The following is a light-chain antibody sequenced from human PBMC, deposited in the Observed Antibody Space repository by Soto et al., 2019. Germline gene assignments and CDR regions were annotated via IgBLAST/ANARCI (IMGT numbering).Light chain of an antibody. CDR3: SSYTTIKTVV. V-gene: IGLV2-14*01. CDR1: INDLGTYNY. J-gene: IGLJ2*01. CDR2: EVN. Sequence: QSALTQPASVSGSPGQSITISCTGTINDLGTYNYVSWYQHHPGKAPKLILYEVNNRPSGVSTRFSGSKSGNTASLTISGLQTEDEAIYYCSSYTTIKTVVFGGGTKLTVL.